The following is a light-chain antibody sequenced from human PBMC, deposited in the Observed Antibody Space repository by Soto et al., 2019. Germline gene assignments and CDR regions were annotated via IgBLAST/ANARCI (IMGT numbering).Light chain of an antibody. CDR3: SSYTSSISWV. CDR2: DVS. CDR1: SSDIGGYNY. J-gene: IGLJ3*02. Sequence: QSALTQPASVSGSPGQSITISCTGTSSDIGGYNYVSWYQQHPGKAPKLMIYDVSNRPSGVSNRFSGSKSGNTASLTIFGLQAEDEADYYCSSYTSSISWVFGGGTKLTVL. V-gene: IGLV2-14*01.